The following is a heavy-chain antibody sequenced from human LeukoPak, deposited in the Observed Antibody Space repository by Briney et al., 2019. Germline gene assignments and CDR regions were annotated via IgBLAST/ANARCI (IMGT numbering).Heavy chain of an antibody. CDR2: IIPIFGTA. CDR1: GYTFVNYD. Sequence: GASVKVSCKASGYTFVNYDIDWVRQATGQGLEWMGGIIPIFGTANYAQKFQGRVTITADESTSTAYMELSSLRSEDTAVYYCARDLLAATRQFRPHDAFDIWGQGTMVTVSS. D-gene: IGHD6-25*01. CDR3: ARDLLAATRQFRPHDAFDI. J-gene: IGHJ3*02. V-gene: IGHV1-69*13.